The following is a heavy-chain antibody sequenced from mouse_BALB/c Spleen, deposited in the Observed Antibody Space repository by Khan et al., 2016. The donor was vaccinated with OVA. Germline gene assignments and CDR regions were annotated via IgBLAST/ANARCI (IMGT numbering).Heavy chain of an antibody. J-gene: IGHJ3*01. CDR1: GYSFTTYY. Sequence: VQLQQSGPELMRPGASVKISCKASGYSFTTYYIHWVKQSHGKSLEWIGFIDPFNGGTTFNQKFTGKATLIVDKSSSTAYMHLSSLTSEDSAVYYCARHGSTSWFAYWGQGTLVTVSA. D-gene: IGHD1-1*01. CDR3: ARHGSTSWFAY. V-gene: IGHV1S135*01. CDR2: IDPFNGGT.